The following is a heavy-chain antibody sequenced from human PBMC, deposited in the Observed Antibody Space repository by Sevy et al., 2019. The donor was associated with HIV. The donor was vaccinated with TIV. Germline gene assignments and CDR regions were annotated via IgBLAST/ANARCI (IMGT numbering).Heavy chain of an antibody. CDR3: ARETHYRGDFDY. CDR2: ISSSSSYI. Sequence: GGSLRLSCAASGFTFSSYSMNWVRQAPGKGLEWVSSISSSSSYIYYADSVKGRFTISRDNAKNSLYLQMNSLRAEDTAVYYCARETHYRGDFDYWGQGTLVTVSS. CDR1: GFTFSSYS. D-gene: IGHD3-10*01. J-gene: IGHJ4*02. V-gene: IGHV3-21*01.